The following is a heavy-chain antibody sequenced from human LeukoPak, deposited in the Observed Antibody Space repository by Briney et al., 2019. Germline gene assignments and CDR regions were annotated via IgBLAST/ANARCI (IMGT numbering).Heavy chain of an antibody. D-gene: IGHD1-14*01. CDR2: ISSSGGTI. J-gene: IGHJ4*02. Sequence: PGGSLRLSCAASGFTFSSYEMNWVRQAPGKGLEWVSYISSSGGTIYYADSVKGRFTISRDNAKNSLYLQMNSLRAEDTAVYYCARTGPFDYWGQGTLVTVSS. CDR3: ARTGPFDY. CDR1: GFTFSSYE. V-gene: IGHV3-48*03.